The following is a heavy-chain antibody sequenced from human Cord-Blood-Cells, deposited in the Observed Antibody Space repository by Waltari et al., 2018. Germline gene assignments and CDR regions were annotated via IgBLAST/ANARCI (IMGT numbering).Heavy chain of an antibody. Sequence: EVQLVESGGGLVQPGGSLRLSCAASGFTFSSYWMSWVRQAPGKGLEWVVNIKQDGSEKYYVDSVKGRFTISRDNAKNSLYLQMNSLRAEDTAVYYCARPGDSSSWYFDYWGQGTLVTVSS. CDR1: GFTFSSYW. CDR2: IKQDGSEK. V-gene: IGHV3-7*01. CDR3: ARPGDSSSWYFDY. D-gene: IGHD6-13*01. J-gene: IGHJ4*02.